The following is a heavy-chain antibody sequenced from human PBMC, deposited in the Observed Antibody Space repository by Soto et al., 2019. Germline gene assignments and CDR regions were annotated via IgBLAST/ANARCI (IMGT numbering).Heavy chain of an antibody. CDR3: ARGQEVGAPFFDS. D-gene: IGHD2-15*01. CDR2: IGTAGDT. CDR1: GFTFSGFD. Sequence: AGGSLRLSCEASGFTFSGFDMHWVRQPTGKGLEWVSTIGTAGDTYYAVSVKGRFTISRDNAKNSLSLQMNSLRAGDTAVYFCARGQEVGAPFFDSWGQGTQVTVYS. J-gene: IGHJ4*02. V-gene: IGHV3-13*01.